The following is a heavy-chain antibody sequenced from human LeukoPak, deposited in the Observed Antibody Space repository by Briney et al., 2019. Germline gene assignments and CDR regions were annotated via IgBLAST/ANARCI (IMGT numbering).Heavy chain of an antibody. J-gene: IGHJ4*02. CDR1: GGGISTYY. D-gene: IGHD3-10*01. CDR3: ARDTYYYGWGSQTPHFDY. Sequence: SETLSLTCTVSGGGISTYYWSWIRQPAGKGLEWIGRIHTSRSTNYNPSLKSRVTMSVDTSKNQFSLKLSSVTAADTAVYYCARDTYYYGWGSQTPHFDYWGQGTLVTVSS. CDR2: IHTSRST. V-gene: IGHV4-4*07.